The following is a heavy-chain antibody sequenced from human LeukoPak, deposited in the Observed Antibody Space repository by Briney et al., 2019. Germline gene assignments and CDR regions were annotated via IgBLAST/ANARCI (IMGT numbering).Heavy chain of an antibody. V-gene: IGHV3-23*01. CDR2: IIGSSGTT. Sequence: GGPLRLFCVASGFSFNNYAMNWVRQAPGKGLEWVSLIIGSSGTTFYADSVKGRFTISRDKSKSTLYLQMNSLRAEDTDLYYCAKGAYDYIEIAYFDYWGQGSLVTVSS. CDR3: AKGAYDYIEIAYFDY. J-gene: IGHJ4*02. CDR1: GFSFNNYA. D-gene: IGHD5-12*01.